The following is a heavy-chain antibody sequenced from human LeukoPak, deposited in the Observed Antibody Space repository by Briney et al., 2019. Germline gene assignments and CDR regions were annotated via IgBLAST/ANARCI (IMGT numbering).Heavy chain of an antibody. V-gene: IGHV1-24*01. CDR2: SDPEDGET. CDR1: GYTHTELS. CDR3: ATTNYCSGGSCYSFKWFDP. D-gene: IGHD2-15*01. J-gene: IGHJ5*02. Sequence: ASGKVSCKVSGYTHTELSMHWVRQASGKWLEWMGGSDPEDGETIYAQKFQGRVTMTEDTSTDTAYMELSSLRSEDTAVYYCATTNYCSGGSCYSFKWFDPWGQGTLVTVSS.